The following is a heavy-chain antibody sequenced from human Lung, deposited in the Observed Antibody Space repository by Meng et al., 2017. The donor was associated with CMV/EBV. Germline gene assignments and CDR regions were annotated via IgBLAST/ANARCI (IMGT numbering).Heavy chain of an antibody. D-gene: IGHD3-16*01. Sequence: LTXXASGFAFDTYGMHWVRQAPGKRLEWVAFIRHDASNKFYGDSVRGRFTISRDNSKNTLYLQMNSLRAEETAMYYCAKDQLLFGGPNAYFDDWGQGTXVTVSS. CDR1: GFAFDTYG. J-gene: IGHJ4*02. CDR3: AKDQLLFGGPNAYFDD. V-gene: IGHV3-30*02. CDR2: IRHDASNK.